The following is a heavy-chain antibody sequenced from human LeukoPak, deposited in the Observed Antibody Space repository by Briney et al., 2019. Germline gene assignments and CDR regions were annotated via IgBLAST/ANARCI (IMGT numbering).Heavy chain of an antibody. CDR2: IKQDGSEK. J-gene: IGHJ4*02. CDR1: GFTFSSYW. Sequence: GGSLRLSCAASGFTFSSYWMSWVRQAPGKGLEWVANIKQDGSEKSYVDSVKGRFTISRDNAKNSLYLQMNSLRAEDTAVYYCARRRGTYSSSWYFSIDYWGQGALVTVSS. V-gene: IGHV3-7*01. CDR3: ARRRGTYSSSWYFSIDY. D-gene: IGHD6-13*01.